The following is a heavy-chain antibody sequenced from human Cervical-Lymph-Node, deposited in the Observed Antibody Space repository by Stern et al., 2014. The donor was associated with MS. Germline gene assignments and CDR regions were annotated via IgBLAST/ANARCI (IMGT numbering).Heavy chain of an antibody. V-gene: IGHV1-18*01. CDR3: ARLLKTVAAGYGMDV. J-gene: IGHJ6*02. D-gene: IGHD6-19*01. Sequence: VQLVESGAEVKKPGASVKVSCKASGYTFTTYGITWVRQAPGQGLEWMGWISAYNGNTNYAQKFQGRVTMTTDTSTSTIYMEVRSLRSDDTAVYYCARLLKTVAAGYGMDVWGQGTTVTVSS. CDR1: GYTFTTYG. CDR2: ISAYNGNT.